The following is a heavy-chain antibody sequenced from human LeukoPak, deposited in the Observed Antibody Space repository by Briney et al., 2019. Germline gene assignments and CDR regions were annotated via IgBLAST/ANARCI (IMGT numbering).Heavy chain of an antibody. CDR3: ARYQYYGSAASHYYYNGMDV. D-gene: IGHD3-10*01. CDR1: GFTFSSYA. CDR2: ISYDGSNK. V-gene: IGHV3-30-3*01. Sequence: GRSLRLSCAASGFTFSSYAMHWVRQAPGKGLEWVAVISYDGSNKYYADSVKGRFTISRDNSKNTLYLQMNSLRAEDTAVYYCARYQYYGSAASHYYYNGMDVWGQGTTVTVSS. J-gene: IGHJ6*02.